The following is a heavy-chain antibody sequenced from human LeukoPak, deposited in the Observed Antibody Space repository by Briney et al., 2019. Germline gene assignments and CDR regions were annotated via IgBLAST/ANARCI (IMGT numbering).Heavy chain of an antibody. CDR1: GYTFTSFG. CDR2: ISAYNGHA. V-gene: IGHV1-18*01. D-gene: IGHD3-10*01. J-gene: IGHJ4*02. Sequence: GASVKVSCKASGYTFTSFGISWVRQAPGHGLEWMGWISAYNGHANYAQKLQGRVTMTTDTSTSTAYMELRSLRSDDTAVYYCARDQFYRPYRGEAISFDYWGQGTLVTVSS. CDR3: ARDQFYRPYRGEAISFDY.